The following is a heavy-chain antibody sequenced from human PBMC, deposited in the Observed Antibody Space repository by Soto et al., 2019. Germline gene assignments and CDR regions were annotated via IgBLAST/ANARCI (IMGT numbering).Heavy chain of an antibody. D-gene: IGHD6-19*01. CDR3: AHSPLTPKSSGWYVLFDY. CDR1: GFSLSTSGVG. J-gene: IGHJ4*02. V-gene: IGHV2-5*01. Sequence: ASGPTLVNPTQTLTLTCTFSGFSLSTSGVGVGWIRQPPGKALEWLALIYWNDDKRYSPSLKSRLTIAKDTSKNQVVLTMTNMDPVDTATYYCAHSPLTPKSSGWYVLFDYWGQGTLVTVSS. CDR2: IYWNDDK.